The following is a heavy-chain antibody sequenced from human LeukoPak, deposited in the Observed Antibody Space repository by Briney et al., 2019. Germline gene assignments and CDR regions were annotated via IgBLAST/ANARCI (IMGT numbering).Heavy chain of an antibody. J-gene: IGHJ6*02. Sequence: GGSLRLSCAASGFTVSSNYMSWVRQAPGKGLEWVSVIYSGGSTYYADSGKGRFTISRDNSKNTLYLQMNSLRAEDTAVYYCARAPTPNYDILTGFYYYYGMDVWGQGTTVTVSS. D-gene: IGHD3-9*01. V-gene: IGHV3-53*01. CDR3: ARAPTPNYDILTGFYYYYGMDV. CDR1: GFTVSSNY. CDR2: IYSGGST.